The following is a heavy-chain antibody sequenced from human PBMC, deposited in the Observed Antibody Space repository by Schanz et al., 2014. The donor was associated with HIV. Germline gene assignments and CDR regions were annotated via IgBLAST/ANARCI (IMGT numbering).Heavy chain of an antibody. D-gene: IGHD2-15*01. Sequence: EVQLVESGGGLVKPGGSLRLSCAASGFTFDEYAMHWVRQAPGKGLEWVSSISWNSGSIDYADSAKGRFTISRDNTNNSLYLQMSSLRADDTAVYFCARERWGGNIASHYYAMDVWGQGTTVTVSS. CDR2: ISWNSGSI. CDR3: ARERWGGNIASHYYAMDV. V-gene: IGHV3-9*01. CDR1: GFTFDEYA. J-gene: IGHJ6*02.